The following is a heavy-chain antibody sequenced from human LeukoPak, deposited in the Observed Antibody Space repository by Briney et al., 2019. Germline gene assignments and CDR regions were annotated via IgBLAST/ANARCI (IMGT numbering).Heavy chain of an antibody. CDR3: VTGGCSSTSCYPVAEYFQH. V-gene: IGHV3-64D*06. CDR2: ISSNGGST. D-gene: IGHD2-2*01. J-gene: IGHJ1*01. Sequence: GGSLRLSCSTSGFTFSSYAMHWVRQAPGKGLEYASAISSNGGSTYYADSVKGRFTISRDNSKNTLYLQVSSLRAEDTAVYYCVTGGCSSTSCYPVAEYFQHWGQGTLVTVSS. CDR1: GFTFSSYA.